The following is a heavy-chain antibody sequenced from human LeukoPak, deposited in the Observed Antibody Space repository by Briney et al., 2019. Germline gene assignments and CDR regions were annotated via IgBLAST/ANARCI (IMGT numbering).Heavy chain of an antibody. CDR2: IYYSGSP. CDR1: GGSISSSSYY. J-gene: IGHJ4*02. Sequence: PETQLLTCTVSGGSISSSSYYWGWIRQPPGKGLEWIGSIYYSGSPYYNPSLKSRVTISVDTSKNQFSLKLSSVTAADTAVYYCARRSHYYDSSGYHYWGQGTLVTVSA. V-gene: IGHV4-39*01. CDR3: ARRSHYYDSSGYHY. D-gene: IGHD3-22*01.